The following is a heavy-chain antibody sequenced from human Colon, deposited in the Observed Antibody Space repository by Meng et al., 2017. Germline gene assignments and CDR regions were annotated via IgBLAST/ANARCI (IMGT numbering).Heavy chain of an antibody. D-gene: IGHD3-22*01. J-gene: IGHJ5*02. CDR1: GDSISSGNHY. V-gene: IGHV4-31*03. Sequence: QSQLQQSGPGRVKPSQSLSLPCTVSGDSISSGNHYWSWSRQHPGKGLEWIGYFYFSGNTYYNPSLKSRVTISVDTSKNQFSLNLRSVTAADTAVYYCARYYYDSSGVTYFDPWGQGTLVTVSS. CDR2: FYFSGNT. CDR3: ARYYYDSSGVTYFDP.